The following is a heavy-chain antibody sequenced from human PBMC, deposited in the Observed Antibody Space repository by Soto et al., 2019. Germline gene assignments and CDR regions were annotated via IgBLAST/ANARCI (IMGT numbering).Heavy chain of an antibody. Sequence: QVQLVQSGAEVKKPGASVKVSCKASGYTFTSYGISWVRQAPGQGLEWMGWISAYNGNTNYAQKLQGRVTMTTDTSTSTAYMELRSLISDDTAVYYCASLDILTVYYIYYFDYWGQGTLVTVSS. V-gene: IGHV1-18*01. D-gene: IGHD3-9*01. CDR3: ASLDILTVYYIYYFDY. J-gene: IGHJ4*02. CDR2: ISAYNGNT. CDR1: GYTFTSYG.